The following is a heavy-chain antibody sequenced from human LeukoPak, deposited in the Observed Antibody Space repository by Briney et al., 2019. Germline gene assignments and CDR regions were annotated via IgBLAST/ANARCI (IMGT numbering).Heavy chain of an antibody. D-gene: IGHD4-17*01. Sequence: PGGSLRLSCEASGFTFSRYAMSWVRQAPGKGLEWVSGISGSGGSKYYAESVKGRSTISRDSSKNTLYLQMSSLRAEDTAVYYCAKEVGNDYGDLYDLDYWGQGILVTVSS. CDR2: ISGSGGSK. CDR3: AKEVGNDYGDLYDLDY. CDR1: GFTFSRYA. J-gene: IGHJ4*02. V-gene: IGHV3-23*01.